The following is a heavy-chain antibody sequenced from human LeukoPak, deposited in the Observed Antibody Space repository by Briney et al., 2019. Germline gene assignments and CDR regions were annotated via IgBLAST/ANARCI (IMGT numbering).Heavy chain of an antibody. CDR3: ARGGGLDV. Sequence: GGSLRLSCAASGFTFSSYWMNWARQAPGKGLEWVASINHNGNVNYYVDSVKGRFTISRDNAKNSLYLQMSNLRAEDTDVYFCARGGGLDVWGQGATVTVSS. CDR2: INHNGNVN. D-gene: IGHD3-16*01. CDR1: GFTFSSYW. J-gene: IGHJ6*02. V-gene: IGHV3-7*03.